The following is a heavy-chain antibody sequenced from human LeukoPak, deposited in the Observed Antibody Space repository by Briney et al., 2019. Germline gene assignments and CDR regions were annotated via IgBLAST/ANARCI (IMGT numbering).Heavy chain of an antibody. D-gene: IGHD6-13*01. Sequence: GGSLRLSCAASGFTFSSYSMNWVRQAPGKGLEWVSSISSSSSYIYYADSVKGRFTISRDNAKNSLYLQMNSLRAEDTAVYYCARAAGAAAPGDYWGQGTLVTVSS. CDR3: ARAAGAAAPGDY. CDR2: ISSSSSYI. J-gene: IGHJ4*02. V-gene: IGHV3-21*04. CDR1: GFTFSSYS.